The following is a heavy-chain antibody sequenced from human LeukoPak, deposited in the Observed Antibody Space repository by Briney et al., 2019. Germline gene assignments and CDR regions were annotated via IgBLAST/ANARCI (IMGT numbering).Heavy chain of an antibody. V-gene: IGHV1-2*02. Sequence: ASVKVSCEASGYTFTGYYMHWVRQAPGQGLEWMGWINPNSGGTNYAQKFQGRVTMTRDTSISTAYMELSRLRSDDTAVYYCARDQRVVGATNAFDIWGQGTMVTVSS. D-gene: IGHD1-26*01. CDR3: ARDQRVVGATNAFDI. CDR1: GYTFTGYY. CDR2: INPNSGGT. J-gene: IGHJ3*02.